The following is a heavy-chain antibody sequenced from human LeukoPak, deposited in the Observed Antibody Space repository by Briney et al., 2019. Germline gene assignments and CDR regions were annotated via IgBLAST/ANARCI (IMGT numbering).Heavy chain of an antibody. CDR3: ARVGHDSGTYLYYFDY. CDR2: IYTSGST. V-gene: IGHV4-61*02. D-gene: IGHD1-26*01. J-gene: IGHJ4*02. CDR1: GGSISRGSYY. Sequence: TLSLTCTVSGGSISRGSYYWCWIRQSAGKGLEWIGRIYTSGSTNYNPSLKSRVTISVDTSKNQFSLKLSSVTAADTAVYYCARVGHDSGTYLYYFDYWGQGTLVTVSS.